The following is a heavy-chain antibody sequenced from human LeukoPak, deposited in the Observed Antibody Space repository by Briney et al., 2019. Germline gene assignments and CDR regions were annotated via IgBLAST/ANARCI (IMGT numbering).Heavy chain of an antibody. CDR3: AKDRGDLPFDY. CDR2: ISGSGGST. V-gene: IGHV3-23*01. J-gene: IGHJ4*02. D-gene: IGHD2-21*02. Sequence: GGSLRLSCAASGFTFSSYAMSWVREAPGKGLEGVSAISGSGGSTYYEDYVEGRFTISRDNSKNTLYLQMNSLRAEDTAVYYWAKDRGDLPFDYWGQGTLVTVSS. CDR1: GFTFSSYA.